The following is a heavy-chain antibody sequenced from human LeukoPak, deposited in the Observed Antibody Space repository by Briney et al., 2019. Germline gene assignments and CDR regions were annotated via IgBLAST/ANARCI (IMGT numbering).Heavy chain of an antibody. V-gene: IGHV5-10-1*01. J-gene: IGHJ4*02. CDR3: ASNSDILTGPGDDY. Sequence: GESLKISCKGSGYSFTSYWISWVRQMPGKGLEWMGRIDPSDSYTNYSPSFQGHVTISADKSISTAYLQWSSLKASDTAMYYCASNSDILTGPGDDYWAREPWSPSPQ. D-gene: IGHD3-9*01. CDR2: IDPSDSYT. CDR1: GYSFTSYW.